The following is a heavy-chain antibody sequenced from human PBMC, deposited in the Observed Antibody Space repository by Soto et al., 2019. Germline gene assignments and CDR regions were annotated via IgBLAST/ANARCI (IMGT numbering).Heavy chain of an antibody. CDR2: IKSKTDGGTT. CDR1: GFTFSNAW. Sequence: EAQRVESGGGLVKPGGSLRLSCAASGFTFSNAWMNWFRQAPGKGLEWVGRIKSKTDGGTTDYAAPVNGRFTISRDDSKNTLYLQKNRLKTGDTAVYYCTTTSRSGWSSWGQGALVTVSS. J-gene: IGHJ4*02. CDR3: TTTSRSGWSS. V-gene: IGHV3-15*07. D-gene: IGHD6-19*01.